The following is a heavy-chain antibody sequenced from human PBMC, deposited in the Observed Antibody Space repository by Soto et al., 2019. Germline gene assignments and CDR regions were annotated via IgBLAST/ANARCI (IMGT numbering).Heavy chain of an antibody. D-gene: IGHD3-22*01. Sequence: QVTLKESGPVLVKPTETVTLTCTVSGLSLSNARMGVSWIRQPPGKALEWLAHIFSNDEKSYSTSLKSRLTISKDTSKSQVVLTMTNMDPVDTATYYCVLINGHYDSSGYHFDYWGQGTLVTVSS. CDR1: GLSLSNARMG. CDR2: IFSNDEK. J-gene: IGHJ4*02. CDR3: VLINGHYDSSGYHFDY. V-gene: IGHV2-26*01.